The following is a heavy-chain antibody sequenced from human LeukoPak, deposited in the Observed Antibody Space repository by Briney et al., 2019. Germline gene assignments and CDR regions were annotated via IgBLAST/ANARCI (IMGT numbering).Heavy chain of an antibody. V-gene: IGHV3-9*01. CDR2: ISWNSGSI. CDR1: GFTFDDYA. J-gene: IGHJ4*02. Sequence: PGRSLRLSCAASGFTFDDYAMHWVRQAPGKGLEWVSGISWNSGSIGYADSVKGRFTISRDNAKNSLYLQMNSLRAEDTALYYCAKDAGYDILTGYYQIWGQGTLVTVSS. CDR3: AKDAGYDILTGYYQI. D-gene: IGHD3-9*01.